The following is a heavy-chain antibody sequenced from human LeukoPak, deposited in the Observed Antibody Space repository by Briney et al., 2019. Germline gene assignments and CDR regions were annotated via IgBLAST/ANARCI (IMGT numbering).Heavy chain of an antibody. V-gene: IGHV3-53*01. CDR1: GLTVRNNF. CDR3: ARTLPYSSGWYYYSYMDV. Sequence: GGSLRLSCAASGLTVRNNFMSWVRQAPGKGLEWVSVIYSDGSTYYEDSVKGRFTISRDTSKNSLYLQMNSLRAEDTAVYYCARTLPYSSGWYYYSYMDVWGKGTTVTISS. CDR2: IYSDGST. D-gene: IGHD6-19*01. J-gene: IGHJ6*03.